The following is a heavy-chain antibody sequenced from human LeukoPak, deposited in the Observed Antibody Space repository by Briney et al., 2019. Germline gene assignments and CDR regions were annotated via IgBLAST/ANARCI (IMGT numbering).Heavy chain of an antibody. CDR2: ISYDGSNK. V-gene: IGHV3-30*03. CDR3: ARASQLRLGIVVVITSGRRYYFDY. J-gene: IGHJ4*02. Sequence: GRSLRLSCAASGFTFSSYGMHWVRQAPGKGLEWVAVISYDGSNKYYADSVKGRFTISRDNSKNTLYLQMNSLRSEDTAVYYCARASQLRLGIVVVITSGRRYYFDYWGQGTLVTVSS. CDR1: GFTFSSYG. D-gene: IGHD3-22*01.